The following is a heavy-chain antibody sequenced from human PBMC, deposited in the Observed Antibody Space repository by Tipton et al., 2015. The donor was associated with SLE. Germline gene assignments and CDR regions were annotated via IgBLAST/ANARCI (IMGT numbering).Heavy chain of an antibody. CDR3: ARVPRSGSYTQPD. CDR2: INHSGST. Sequence: TLSLTCAVYGGSFSGYYWSWIRQPPGKGLEWIGEINHSGSTNYNPSLKSRVTISVDTSKNQFSLKRSSVTAADTAVYYCARVPRSGSYTQPDWGQGTLVTVSS. D-gene: IGHD1-26*01. V-gene: IGHV4-34*01. CDR1: GGSFSGYY. J-gene: IGHJ4*02.